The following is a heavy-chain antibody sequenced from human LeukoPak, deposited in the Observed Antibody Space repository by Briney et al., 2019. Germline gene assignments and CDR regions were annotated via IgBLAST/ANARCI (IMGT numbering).Heavy chain of an antibody. V-gene: IGHV3-21*04. CDR3: AKVAYYYYMDV. CDR2: ISTSSIYI. Sequence: KSGGSLRLSCAASGFTFSSYSMNWVRQAPGMGLEWVSSISTSSIYIYYADSVKGRFTISRDNSKNTLYLQMNSLRAEDTAVYSCAKVAYYYYMDVWGKGTTVTVSS. CDR1: GFTFSSYS. J-gene: IGHJ6*03.